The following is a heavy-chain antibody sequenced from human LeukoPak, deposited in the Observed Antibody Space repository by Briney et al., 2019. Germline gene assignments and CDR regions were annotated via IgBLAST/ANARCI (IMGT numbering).Heavy chain of an antibody. D-gene: IGHD3-10*01. V-gene: IGHV4-4*02. CDR2: IYHDETA. Sequence: ASETLSLTCTVSGASISSGTWWNWVRQPPGKGPEWIGEIYHDETANYSPSLKSRVTISVDKSNNHFSLKLSAVTAADTAVYYCARADTSGSSSSDAFDVWGQGTMVTVSS. CDR3: ARADTSGSSSSDAFDV. CDR1: GASISSGTW. J-gene: IGHJ3*01.